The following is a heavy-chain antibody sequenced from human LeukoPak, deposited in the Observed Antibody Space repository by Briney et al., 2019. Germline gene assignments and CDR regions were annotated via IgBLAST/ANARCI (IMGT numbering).Heavy chain of an antibody. CDR2: IYYSGST. Sequence: PSETLSLTCTVSGGSIISYYWSWIRQPPGKGLEWIGYIYYSGSTNYNPPPTSRVTISVDTSKNQFSLKLSSVTAADTAVYYCATSREGATDYWGQGTLVTVSS. CDR3: ATSREGATDY. CDR1: GGSIISYY. J-gene: IGHJ4*02. V-gene: IGHV4-59*01. D-gene: IGHD1-26*01.